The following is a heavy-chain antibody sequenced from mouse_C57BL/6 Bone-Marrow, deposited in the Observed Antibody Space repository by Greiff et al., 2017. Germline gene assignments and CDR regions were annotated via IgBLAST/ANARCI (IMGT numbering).Heavy chain of an antibody. V-gene: IGHV1-63*01. CDR2: IYPGGGYT. CDR3: SRRDDGYFDV. Sequence: QVQLQQSGAELVRPGTSVKMSCKASGYTFTNYWIGWAKQRPGHGLEWIGDIYPGGGYTNYNEKIKGKATLTADQSSSTAYMQFSSLTSEDAAIYYWSRRDDGYFDVWGTGTTVTVSS. CDR1: GYTFTNYW. D-gene: IGHD2-3*01. J-gene: IGHJ1*03.